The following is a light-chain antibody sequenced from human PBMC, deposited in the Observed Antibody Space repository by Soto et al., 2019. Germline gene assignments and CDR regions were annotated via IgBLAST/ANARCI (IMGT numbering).Light chain of an antibody. J-gene: IGKJ2*01. CDR2: GAS. CDR3: QQYGSSPYT. CDR1: QSVSSSD. Sequence: EIVLTQSPGTLSLSPGERATLSCRASQSVSSSDLAWYQQKPGQAHRLRIYGASSRATGIPDRFSGSGSGTDCTLTISSLEPEDFAVYYCQQYGSSPYTFGQGTKLEIK. V-gene: IGKV3-20*01.